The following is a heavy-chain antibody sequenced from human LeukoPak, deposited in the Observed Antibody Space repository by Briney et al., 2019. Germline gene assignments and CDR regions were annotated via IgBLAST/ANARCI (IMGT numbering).Heavy chain of an antibody. CDR3: ARQQRGAFDY. V-gene: IGHV6-1*01. CDR2: TYYRSKWYN. J-gene: IGHJ4*02. D-gene: IGHD6-13*01. CDR1: GDSVSSNTPA. Sequence: SQTLSLTCAISGDSVSSNTPAWNWIRQSPSRGLEWLGRTYYRSKWYNDYAVSVRSRITINPDTAKNQFSTQLNSVTPEDTAVYYCARQQRGAFDYWGQGTLVTVSS.